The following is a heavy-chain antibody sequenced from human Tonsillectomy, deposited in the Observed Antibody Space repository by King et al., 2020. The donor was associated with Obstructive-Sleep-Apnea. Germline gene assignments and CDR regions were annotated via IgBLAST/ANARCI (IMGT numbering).Heavy chain of an antibody. CDR1: GGSISSGGYS. CDR3: PRLPTKYCSGGSCYSGLNWFDP. Sequence: QLQESGPGLVKPSQTLSLTCAVSGGSISSGGYSWSWIRQPPGKGLEWIGYIYYSGSTYYNPSLKSRVTISVDTSKNQFSLKLSSVTAADTAVYYCPRLPTKYCSGGSCYSGLNWFDPWGQGTLVTVSS. J-gene: IGHJ5*02. CDR2: IYYSGST. V-gene: IGHV4-30-4*07. D-gene: IGHD2-15*01.